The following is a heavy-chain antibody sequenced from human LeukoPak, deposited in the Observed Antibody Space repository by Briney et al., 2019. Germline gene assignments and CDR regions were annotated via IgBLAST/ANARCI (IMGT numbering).Heavy chain of an antibody. CDR3: ASMGGIAVAGTNWFDP. D-gene: IGHD6-19*01. CDR2: IIPILGIA. CDR1: GGTFSSYT. V-gene: IGHV1-69*02. Sequence: VASVKVSCKASGGTFSSYTISWVRQAPGQGLEWMGRIIPILGIANYAQKFQGRVTITADKSTSTAYMELSSLRSEDTAVYYCASMGGIAVAGTNWFDPWGQGTLVTVSS. J-gene: IGHJ5*02.